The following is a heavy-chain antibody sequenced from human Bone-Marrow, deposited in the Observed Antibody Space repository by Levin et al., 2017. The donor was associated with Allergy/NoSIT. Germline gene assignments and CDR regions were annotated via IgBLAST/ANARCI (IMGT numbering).Heavy chain of an antibody. CDR2: IRQDEREK. CDR1: GLTFGNYW. D-gene: IGHD3-16*01. Sequence: GASVKVSCAASGLTFGNYWMAWVRQAPGKGLEWVANIRQDEREKYYVDSVKGRFTISRDNAKNTLYLQMNSLRDEDTAVYFCATDTRGTFDYWGQGTLVVVSS. J-gene: IGHJ4*02. CDR3: ATDTRGTFDY. V-gene: IGHV3-7*03.